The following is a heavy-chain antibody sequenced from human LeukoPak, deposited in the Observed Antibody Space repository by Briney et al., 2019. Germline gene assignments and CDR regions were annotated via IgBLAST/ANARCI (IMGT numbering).Heavy chain of an antibody. CDR3: ARRSLEHFDY. V-gene: IGHV4-4*09. J-gene: IGHJ4*02. CDR1: GGSISSYY. Sequence: SETLSLTCTVSGGSISSYYWSWIRQPPGKGLEWIGYIYTSGSTNYNPSLKSRVTISDTSKNQFSLKLSSVTAADTAVYYCARRSLEHFDYWGQGTLVTVSS. D-gene: IGHD1-1*01. CDR2: IYTSGST.